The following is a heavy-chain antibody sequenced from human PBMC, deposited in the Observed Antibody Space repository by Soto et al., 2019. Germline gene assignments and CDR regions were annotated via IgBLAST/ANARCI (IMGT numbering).Heavy chain of an antibody. CDR1: GDGVSSHSAA. CDR2: TYYRSKWYT. V-gene: IGHV6-1*01. J-gene: IGHJ4*02. Sequence: SQTLSLTCAISGDGVSSHSAAWNWIRQSPSRGLEWLGRTYYRSKWYTDYALSLESRIIINSDTSKNQISLHLSSMTPDDAAVYYCARDPYFLNYFDSWGQGTLVTVLL. D-gene: IGHD1-26*01. CDR3: ARDPYFLNYFDS.